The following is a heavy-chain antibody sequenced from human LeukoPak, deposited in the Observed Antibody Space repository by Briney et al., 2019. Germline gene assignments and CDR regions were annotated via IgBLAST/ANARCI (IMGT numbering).Heavy chain of an antibody. V-gene: IGHV4-4*02. CDR2: IYHSGST. Sequence: PSGTLSLTCAVSGGSISSSNWWSWIRQPPGKGLEWIGEIYHSGSTNYNPSLKSRVTMSVDTSKNQFSLKLSSVTAADTAVYYCARDYGYSSSWYGDWGQGTLVTVSS. D-gene: IGHD6-13*01. CDR1: GGSISSSNW. J-gene: IGHJ4*02. CDR3: ARDYGYSSSWYGD.